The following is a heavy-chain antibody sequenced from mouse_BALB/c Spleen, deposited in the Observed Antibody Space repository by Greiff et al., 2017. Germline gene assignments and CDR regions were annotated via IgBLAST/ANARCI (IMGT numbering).Heavy chain of an antibody. V-gene: IGHV2-6-7*01. D-gene: IGHD2-1*01. CDR2: IWGDGST. CDR3: ARDRAGNYRAWFAY. CDR1: GFSLTGYG. J-gene: IGHJ3*01. Sequence: VNVVESGPGLVAPSQSLSITCTVSGFSLTGYGVNWVRQPPGKGLEWLGMIWGDGSTDYNSALKSRLSISKDNSKSQVFLKMNSLQTDDTARYYCARDRAGNYRAWFAYWGQGTLVTVSA.